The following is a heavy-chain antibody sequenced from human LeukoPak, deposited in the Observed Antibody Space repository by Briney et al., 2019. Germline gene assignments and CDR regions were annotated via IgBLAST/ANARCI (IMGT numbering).Heavy chain of an antibody. CDR2: INPSGGST. V-gene: IGHV1-46*01. CDR1: GYTFTSYY. D-gene: IGHD3-22*01. CDR3: ARAVNYYDSSGYPNWFDP. J-gene: IGHJ5*02. Sequence: VASVKVSCKASGYTFTSYYMHWVRQAPGQGLEWMGIINPSGGSTSYAQKFQGRVTMTRDMSTSTVYMELSGLRSEDTAVYYCARAVNYYDSSGYPNWFDPWGQGTLVTVSS.